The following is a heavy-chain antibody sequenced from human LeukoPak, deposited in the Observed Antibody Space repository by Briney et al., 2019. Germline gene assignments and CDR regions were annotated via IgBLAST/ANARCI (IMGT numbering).Heavy chain of an antibody. V-gene: IGHV4-59*08. J-gene: IGHJ5*02. D-gene: IGHD3-10*01. CDR2: FYNSGRS. CDR1: DDSISDYY. CDR3: ARVIHYYGSGSSNWFDP. Sequence: PSETLSLTCTVSDDSISDYYRGWIRQPPGKGLEWIGYFYNSGRSTYNPSLKSRVTISADTSKNQFSLKLSSVTAADTAVYYCARVIHYYGSGSSNWFDPWGQGTLVTVSS.